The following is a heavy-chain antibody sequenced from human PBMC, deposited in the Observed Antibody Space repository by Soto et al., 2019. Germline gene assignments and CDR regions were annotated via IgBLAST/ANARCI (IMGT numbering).Heavy chain of an antibody. CDR1: GFTFSSYA. CDR2: ISGSGGST. CDR3: ATRAEDYYDSSGYYYFDY. J-gene: IGHJ4*02. Sequence: HPGGSLRLSCAASGFTFSSYAMSWVRQAPGKGLEWVSAISGSGGSTYYADSVKGRFTISRDNSKNTLYLQMNSLRAEDTAVYYCATRAEDYYDSSGYYYFDYWGQGTLVTVSS. D-gene: IGHD3-22*01. V-gene: IGHV3-23*01.